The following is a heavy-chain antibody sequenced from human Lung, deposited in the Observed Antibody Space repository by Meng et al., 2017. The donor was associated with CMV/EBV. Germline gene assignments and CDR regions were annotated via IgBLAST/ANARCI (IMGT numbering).Heavy chain of an antibody. Sequence: SETLSLTCTVSGGTISDYYWSWVRLPPGKGLEWIGNIYYSGRTNQNSSLKSRVTISIDASKNQFSLRLTSVTAADTAVYYCARDRDSPVWHQNGMAVWGQGTTVXVSS. D-gene: IGHD2-8*01. CDR1: GGTISDYY. V-gene: IGHV4-59*01. CDR2: IYYSGRT. J-gene: IGHJ6*02. CDR3: ARDRDSPVWHQNGMAV.